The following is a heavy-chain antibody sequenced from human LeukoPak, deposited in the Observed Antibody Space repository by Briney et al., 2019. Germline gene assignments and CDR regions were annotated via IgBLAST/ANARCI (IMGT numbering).Heavy chain of an antibody. D-gene: IGHD3-10*01. J-gene: IGHJ5*02. Sequence: ASVNVSYKASGYTFTVYYMHWVPQAPGQGLECMGWINPNSGGTNYAQKFQGRVTMTRDTSISTAYMELSRLRSDDTAVYYCARARITMVRGGNWFDPWGQGTLVSVSS. V-gene: IGHV1-2*02. CDR1: GYTFTVYY. CDR3: ARARITMVRGGNWFDP. CDR2: INPNSGGT.